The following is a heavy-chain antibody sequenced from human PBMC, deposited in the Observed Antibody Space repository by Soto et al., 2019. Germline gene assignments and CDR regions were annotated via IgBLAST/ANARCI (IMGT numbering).Heavy chain of an antibody. J-gene: IGHJ4*02. Sequence: SETLSLTCTVSGGSISSGGYYWSWIRQHPGKGLEWIGYIYYSGSTYYNPSLKSRVTISVDTSKNQFSLKLSSVTAADTAVYYCARFDYCDSSGSLIFGPKWSQGTLVTVSS. CDR3: ARFDYCDSSGSLIFGPK. CDR1: GGSISSGGYY. CDR2: IYYSGST. D-gene: IGHD3-22*01. V-gene: IGHV4-31*03.